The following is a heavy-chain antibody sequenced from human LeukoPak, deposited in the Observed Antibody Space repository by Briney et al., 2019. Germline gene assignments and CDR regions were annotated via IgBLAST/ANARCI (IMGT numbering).Heavy chain of an antibody. V-gene: IGHV3-30*18. J-gene: IGHJ4*02. CDR3: AKAEGYCSSTSCKTPFDY. CDR1: GFTFSSYG. Sequence: GGSPSLSCAASGFTFSSYGMHWVRQAPGKGLEWVAVISYDGSNKYYADSVKGRFTISRDNSKNTLYLQMNSLRAEDTAVYYCAKAEGYCSSTSCKTPFDYWGQGTLVTVSS. D-gene: IGHD2-2*01. CDR2: ISYDGSNK.